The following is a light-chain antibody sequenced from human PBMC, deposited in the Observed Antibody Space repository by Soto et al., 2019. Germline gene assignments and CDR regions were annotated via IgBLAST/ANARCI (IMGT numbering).Light chain of an antibody. V-gene: IGLV2-14*02. CDR1: SSDVGSYNL. CDR2: EGS. CDR3: SSYTSSSIVV. Sequence: QSALTQPASVSGSPGQSITISCTGTSSDVGSYNLVSWYQQYSGKAPKLMIYEGSKRPSGVSNRFSGSKSGNTASLTISGLQAEDEADYYCSSYTSSSIVVFGGGTKLTVL. J-gene: IGLJ2*01.